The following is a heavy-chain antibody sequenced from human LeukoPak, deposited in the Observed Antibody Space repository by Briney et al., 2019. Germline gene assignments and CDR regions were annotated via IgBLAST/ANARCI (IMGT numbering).Heavy chain of an antibody. D-gene: IGHD6-6*01. V-gene: IGHV3-30*18. CDR3: AKDEQLAFDY. J-gene: IGHJ4*02. CDR1: GFTFSSYG. CDR2: TSYDGSNK. Sequence: PGGSLRLSCAASGFTFSSYGMHWVRQAPGKGLEWVAVTSYDGSNKYYADSVKGRFTISRDNSKNTLYLQMNRLRAEDTAVYYCAKDEQLAFDYWGQGTLVTVSS.